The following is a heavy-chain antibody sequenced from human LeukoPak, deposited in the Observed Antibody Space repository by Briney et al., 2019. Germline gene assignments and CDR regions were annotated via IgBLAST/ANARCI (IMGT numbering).Heavy chain of an antibody. CDR3: AKERAALRYYFDY. V-gene: IGHV3-30*18. Sequence: GRSLRLSCAASGFTFSSYGMHWVRQAPGKGREWVAVISYDGSNKYYADSVKGRFTISRDNSKNTLYLQMNSLRAEDTAVYYCAKERAALRYYFDYWGQGTLVTVSS. D-gene: IGHD6-6*01. J-gene: IGHJ4*02. CDR2: ISYDGSNK. CDR1: GFTFSSYG.